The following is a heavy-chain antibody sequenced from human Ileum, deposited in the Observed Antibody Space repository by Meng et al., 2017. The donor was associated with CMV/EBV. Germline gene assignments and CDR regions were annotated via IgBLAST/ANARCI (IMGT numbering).Heavy chain of an antibody. V-gene: IGHV3-30*02. CDR1: GFTFSNYA. CDR3: AKDPLGYCSSTSCLGLGP. Sequence: GESLKISCAASGFTFSNYAMHWVRQAPGKGLEWVANIRYDASSKYYVDSVKGRFTISRDNSKNTLYLQMNSLRAEDTAVYYCAKDPLGYCSSTSCLGLGPWGQGTLVTVSS. CDR2: IRYDASSK. D-gene: IGHD2-2*01. J-gene: IGHJ5*02.